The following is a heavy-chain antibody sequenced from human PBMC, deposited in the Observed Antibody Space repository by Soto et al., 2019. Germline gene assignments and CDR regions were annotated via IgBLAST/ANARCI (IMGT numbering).Heavy chain of an antibody. V-gene: IGHV4-31*03. CDR2: IDYSGST. D-gene: IGHD1-26*01. Sequence: QVQLQESGPGLVKPSQTLSLTCTVSGGSISSGGYYWSWIRQHPGKGLEWIGYIDYSGSTYYNPSLKSRVTISVYTSKNQFSLKLSSVTASDTAFYYCAGIYSGSPGGTLRYWGQGTLVTVSS. J-gene: IGHJ4*02. CDR3: AGIYSGSPGGTLRY. CDR1: GGSISSGGYY.